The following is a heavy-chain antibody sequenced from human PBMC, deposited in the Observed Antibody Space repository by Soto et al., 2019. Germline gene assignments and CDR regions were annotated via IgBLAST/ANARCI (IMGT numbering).Heavy chain of an antibody. J-gene: IGHJ6*03. CDR2: IYYSGST. D-gene: IGHD4-17*01. Sequence: QVQLQESGPGLVKPSETLSLTCTVSGGSISSYYWSWIPQPPGKGLEWIGYIYYSGSTNYNPSLKSRVTISVDTSKNQFSLKLSSVTAADTAVYYCARGALYGDYGIYYYYYYMDVWGKGTTVTVSS. V-gene: IGHV4-59*01. CDR1: GGSISSYY. CDR3: ARGALYGDYGIYYYYYYMDV.